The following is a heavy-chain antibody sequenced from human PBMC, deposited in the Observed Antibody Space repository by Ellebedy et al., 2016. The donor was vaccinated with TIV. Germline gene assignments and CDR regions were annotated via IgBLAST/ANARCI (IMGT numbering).Heavy chain of an antibody. D-gene: IGHD3-3*01. CDR2: TSYDGNNN. Sequence: GESLKISCAASGFTLSTYAMHWVRQAPGKGLEWVAVTSYDGNNNYFVDSVKGRFTISSDNSKNTLDLQMNSLRDEDTAVYYCTREQEWKFDYWGQGILVTVSS. CDR3: TREQEWKFDY. V-gene: IGHV3-30*04. J-gene: IGHJ4*02. CDR1: GFTLSTYA.